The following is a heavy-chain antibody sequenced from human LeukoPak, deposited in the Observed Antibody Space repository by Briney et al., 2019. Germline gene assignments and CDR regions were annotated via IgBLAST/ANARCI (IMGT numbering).Heavy chain of an antibody. CDR1: AADFTRWW. D-gene: IGHD3-22*01. CDR2: IYPGDSDT. CDR3: ARRDHFSDSSGRYLAFDI. Sequence: THGESLQISSKVYAADFTRWWVAWVRQLPGKGLEFMAIIYPGDSDTKYSPSFQGHVTISTDNSINTAYLQWSSLKASDTAMYYCARRDHFSDSSGRYLAFDIWGQGTMVTVSS. J-gene: IGHJ3*02. V-gene: IGHV5-51*01.